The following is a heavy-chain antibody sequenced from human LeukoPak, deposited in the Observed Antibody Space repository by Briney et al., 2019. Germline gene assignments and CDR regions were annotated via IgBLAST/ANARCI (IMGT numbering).Heavy chain of an antibody. CDR1: GGSFSVYY. D-gene: IGHD3-22*01. V-gene: IGHV4-34*01. Sequence: PSETLSLTCAVYGGSFSVYYWTWIRQTPERGLEWIGEMNPSGSTNYNPSLKSRVTISVDTSKNQFSLELRSVTAADTAVYYCARGRQDVTMIVVVMTAVSYYLDVWGKGTTVTVS. CDR3: ARGRQDVTMIVVVMTAVSYYLDV. J-gene: IGHJ6*03. CDR2: MNPSGST.